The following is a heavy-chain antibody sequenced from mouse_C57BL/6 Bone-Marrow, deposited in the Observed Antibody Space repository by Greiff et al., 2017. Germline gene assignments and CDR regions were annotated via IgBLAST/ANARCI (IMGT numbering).Heavy chain of an antibody. CDR1: GFNIKDDY. V-gene: IGHV14-4*01. CDR3: TTRGPDV. CDR2: IDPENGDT. J-gene: IGHJ1*03. Sequence: VQLKESGAELVRPGASVKLSCTASGFNIKDDYMHWVKQRPEQGLEWIGWIDPENGDTEYASKFQGKATITADTSSNTAYLQLSSLTSEDTAVFYCTTRGPDVWGTGTTVTVSS.